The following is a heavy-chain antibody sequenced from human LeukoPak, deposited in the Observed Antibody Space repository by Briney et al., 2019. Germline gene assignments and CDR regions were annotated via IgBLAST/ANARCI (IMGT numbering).Heavy chain of an antibody. V-gene: IGHV5-51*01. CDR3: ARRERYYDSSGYYYDWFDP. J-gene: IGHJ5*02. Sequence: GESLKISCKGSGYSFTSYWIGWVRQMPGKGLEWMGIIYPGDSDTRYSPSFQGQVTISADKSISTAYLQWSSLKASDTAMYYCARRERYYDSSGYYYDWFDPWGQGTLVPVSS. CDR2: IYPGDSDT. D-gene: IGHD3-22*01. CDR1: GYSFTSYW.